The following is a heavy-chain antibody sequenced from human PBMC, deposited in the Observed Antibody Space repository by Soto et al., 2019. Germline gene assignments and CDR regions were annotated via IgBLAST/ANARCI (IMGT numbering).Heavy chain of an antibody. CDR1: GFTFSSYS. Sequence: PGGSLRLSCAASGFTFSSYSMNWVRQAPGKGLEWVSSISRSGGSTYYADPVKGRFTISRDNSKNALYLQMNSLRVEDTAVYFCAKGPRYTSSWYDYWGRGTLVTVSS. J-gene: IGHJ4*02. D-gene: IGHD6-13*01. CDR3: AKGPRYTSSWYDY. CDR2: ISRSGGST. V-gene: IGHV3-23*01.